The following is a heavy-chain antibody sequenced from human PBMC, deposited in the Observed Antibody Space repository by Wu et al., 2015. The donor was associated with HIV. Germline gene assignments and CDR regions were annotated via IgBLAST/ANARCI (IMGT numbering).Heavy chain of an antibody. Sequence: QVQLVQSGAEVKKPGSSVKVSCKASGGTFSSYAISWVRQAPGQGLEWMGGIIPIFGTANYAQKFQGRVTITTDESTSTAYMELSSLRSEDTAVYYCARDVAAAGDRRYYYGMDVVGPRGPRSTVSS. V-gene: IGHV1-69*05. CDR3: ARDVAAAGDRRYYYGMDV. CDR2: IIPIFGTA. D-gene: IGHD6-13*01. J-gene: IGHJ6*02. CDR1: GGTFSSYA.